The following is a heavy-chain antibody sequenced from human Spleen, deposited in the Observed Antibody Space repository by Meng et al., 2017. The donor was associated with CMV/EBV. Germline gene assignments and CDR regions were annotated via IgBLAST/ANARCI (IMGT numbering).Heavy chain of an antibody. D-gene: IGHD7-27*01. CDR1: GYTFTAHY. Sequence: VSCKASGYTFTAHYFHWVRQAPGQELEWMGWIHPHRGDTNYAQQFQGRVTLTRDTSINTGYMELTRLTSDDTAVYYCARDNNWGPDYWGQGTLVTVSS. J-gene: IGHJ4*02. V-gene: IGHV1-2*02. CDR2: IHPHRGDT. CDR3: ARDNNWGPDY.